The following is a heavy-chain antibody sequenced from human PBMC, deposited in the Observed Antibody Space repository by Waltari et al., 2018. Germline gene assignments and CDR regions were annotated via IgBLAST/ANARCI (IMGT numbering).Heavy chain of an antibody. CDR3: ARDSVSGSGWSLFDY. CDR2: INAGNGNT. V-gene: IGHV1-3*01. D-gene: IGHD6-19*01. Sequence: QVQLVQSGAEVKKPGASVKVSCKASGSTFTSYAMHWVRQAPGQRLEWMGWINAGNGNTKYSQKFQGRVTITRDTSASTAYMELSSLRSEDTAVYYCARDSVSGSGWSLFDYWGQGTLVTVSS. CDR1: GSTFTSYA. J-gene: IGHJ4*02.